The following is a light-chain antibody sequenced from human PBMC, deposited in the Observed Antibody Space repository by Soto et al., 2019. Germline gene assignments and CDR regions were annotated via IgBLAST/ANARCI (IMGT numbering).Light chain of an antibody. CDR3: QQYNTFSLT. CDR1: QSITAR. V-gene: IGKV1-5*01. Sequence: DIRLTQSPSTPSASVADRVTITCRASQSITARLAWYQQKPGKAPKLLIYDASILERGVPSRFSGSGSGTEFTLTISTLQPDDFATYYCQQYNTFSLTFGGGTKVDIK. CDR2: DAS. J-gene: IGKJ4*01.